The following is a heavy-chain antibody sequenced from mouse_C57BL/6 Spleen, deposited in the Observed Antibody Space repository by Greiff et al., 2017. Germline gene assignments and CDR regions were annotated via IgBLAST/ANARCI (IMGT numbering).Heavy chain of an antibody. CDR1: GYSITSGYD. Sequence: EVQGVESGPGMVKPSQSLSLTCTVPGYSITSGYDWHWIRHFPGNKLEWMGYISYSGSTNYNPSLKSRISITHDTSKNHFFLKLNSVTTEDTATYYCARNHYYGSSFDVWGTGTTVTVSS. CDR3: ARNHYYGSSFDV. CDR2: ISYSGST. J-gene: IGHJ1*03. D-gene: IGHD1-1*01. V-gene: IGHV3-1*01.